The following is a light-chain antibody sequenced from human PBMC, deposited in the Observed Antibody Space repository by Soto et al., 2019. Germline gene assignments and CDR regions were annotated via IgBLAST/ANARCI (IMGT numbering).Light chain of an antibody. CDR1: QSVSSY. J-gene: IGKJ4*01. Sequence: EIVLRQSPATLSLSPGERATLSCRASQSVSSYLAWYQQKPGQPPRLLIYDASNRATGIPARFSGSGSGADFTLTISSLEPEDFAVYYCQQRSNWPLTFGGGTKVEIK. CDR2: DAS. CDR3: QQRSNWPLT. V-gene: IGKV3-11*01.